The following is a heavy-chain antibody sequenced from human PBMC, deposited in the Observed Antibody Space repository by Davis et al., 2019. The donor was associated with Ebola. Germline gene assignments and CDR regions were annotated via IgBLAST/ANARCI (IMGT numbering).Heavy chain of an antibody. J-gene: IGHJ6*04. CDR1: GDSNNNFY. CDR2: IHYSGST. CDR3: ARRKWSGFMDV. D-gene: IGHD3-3*01. V-gene: IGHV4-59*01. Sequence: SETLSLTCSVSGDSNNNFYWSWIRHPPGKALEWIGYIHYSGSTNYNPSLKSRVTISLDTSKTQFSLRLTSVTAADTAVYYCARRKWSGFMDVWGKGTTVTVSS.